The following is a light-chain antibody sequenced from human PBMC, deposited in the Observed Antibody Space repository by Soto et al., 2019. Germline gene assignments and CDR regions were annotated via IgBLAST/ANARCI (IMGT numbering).Light chain of an antibody. J-gene: IGLJ1*01. CDR3: AAWDDSLNGQV. CDR1: SSNIGSNT. Sequence: QSVLTQPPSASGTPGQRVTISCSGSSSNIGSNTVNWYQQLPGTAPKLLIYSNNQRPSGVPDRFSGSKSGTSASLAISGLQSEDEADYYYAAWDDSLNGQVFGTGTKVTVL. CDR2: SNN. V-gene: IGLV1-44*01.